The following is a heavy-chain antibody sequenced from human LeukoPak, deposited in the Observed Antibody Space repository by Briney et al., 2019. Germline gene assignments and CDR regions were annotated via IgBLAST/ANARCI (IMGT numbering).Heavy chain of an antibody. CDR1: GFTFSSYG. J-gene: IGHJ4*02. Sequence: GGSLRLSCAASGFTFSSYGMHWVRQAPGKGLGWVAFIRYDGSNKYYADSVKGRFTISRDNSKNTLYLQMNSLRAEDTAVYYCAKDRTVTTTPYYFDYWGQGTLVTVSS. V-gene: IGHV3-30*02. CDR2: IRYDGSNK. CDR3: AKDRTVTTTPYYFDY. D-gene: IGHD4-17*01.